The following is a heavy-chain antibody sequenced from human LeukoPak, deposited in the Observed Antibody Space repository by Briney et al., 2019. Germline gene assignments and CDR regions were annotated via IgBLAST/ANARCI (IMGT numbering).Heavy chain of an antibody. CDR2: INHSGST. CDR3: ARASPSDNYDFWCGCLGGYFDC. D-gene: IGHD3-3*01. J-gene: IGHJ4*02. V-gene: IGHV4-34*01. Sequence: PSETLSLTCAVYGRSFSGYYWSWIRQPPGKGLEWIGEINHSGSTNYNPSLKSRVTISVDTSKNQFFLKLSSVTAADTAVYYCARASPSDNYDFWCGCLGGYFDCWGRGTVVGV. CDR1: GRSFSGYY.